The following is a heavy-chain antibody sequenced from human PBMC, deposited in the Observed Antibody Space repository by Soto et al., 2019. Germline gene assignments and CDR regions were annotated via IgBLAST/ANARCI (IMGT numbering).Heavy chain of an antibody. V-gene: IGHV4-59*08. D-gene: IGHD2-21*01. CDR2: IYYTGST. CDR3: AIAKANLNHGFEP. CDR1: GGSINSYY. Sequence: QVQLQESGPGLVKPSETLSLTCTVSGGSINSYYWGWIRQPPGKGLEWIGQIYYTGSTNYNPSLKGRVTHIIDRAQKPFPPRPGSVAPPNPAGYYLAIAKANLNHGFEPWGQGNLVNVSS. J-gene: IGHJ5*02.